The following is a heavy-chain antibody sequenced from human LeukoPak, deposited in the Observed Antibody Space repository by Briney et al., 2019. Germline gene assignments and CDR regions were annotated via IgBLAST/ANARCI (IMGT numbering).Heavy chain of an antibody. J-gene: IGHJ4*02. Sequence: GGSLRLSCAASGFTFSSYSMNWVRQAPGKGLEWVSYISSSSSTIYYADSVKGRFTISRDNAKNSLYLQMNSLRAEDTAVYYCARGRYCCGECYSTYHFDYWGQGTLVTVSS. D-gene: IGHD2-21*01. V-gene: IGHV3-48*01. CDR2: ISSSSSTI. CDR3: ARGRYCCGECYSTYHFDY. CDR1: GFTFSSYS.